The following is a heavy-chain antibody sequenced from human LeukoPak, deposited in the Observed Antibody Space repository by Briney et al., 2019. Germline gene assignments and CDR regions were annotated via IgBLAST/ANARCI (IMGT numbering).Heavy chain of an antibody. D-gene: IGHD1-7*01. V-gene: IGHV1-58*02. Sequence: GASVKVSCKASGFTFTSSAMQWVRQARGQRLEWIGWIVVGSGNTNYARKFQERVIITRDMSTSTAYMELSRLRSEDTAVYYCAADRGRGGGLELDYWGQGTLVTVSS. J-gene: IGHJ4*02. CDR2: IVVGSGNT. CDR1: GFTFTSSA. CDR3: AADRGRGGGLELDY.